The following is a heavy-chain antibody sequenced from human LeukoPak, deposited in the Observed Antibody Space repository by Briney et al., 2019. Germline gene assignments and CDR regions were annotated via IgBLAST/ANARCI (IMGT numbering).Heavy chain of an antibody. CDR1: GGSISSYY. J-gene: IGHJ3*02. V-gene: IGHV4-59*12. CDR2: IYYSGST. CDR3: TFNLGSGSYAFDI. D-gene: IGHD3-10*01. Sequence: PSETLSLTCTVSGGSISSYYWSWIRQPPGKGLEWIGYIYYSGSTNYNPSLKSRVTISEDTSKNQFSLKLSSVTAADTAVYFCTFNLGSGSYAFDIWGQGTTVTVSS.